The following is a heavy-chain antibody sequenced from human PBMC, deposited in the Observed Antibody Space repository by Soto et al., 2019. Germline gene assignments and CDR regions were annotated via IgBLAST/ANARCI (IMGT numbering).Heavy chain of an antibody. CDR3: AREGSTTLGAFDI. J-gene: IGHJ3*02. CDR1: GFTFSSYG. Sequence: GGSLRLSCAASGFTFSSYGMHWVRQAPGKGLEWVAVIWYDGSNKYYADSVKGRFTISRDNSKNTLYLQMNSLRAEDTAVYYCAREGSTTLGAFDIWGQGTMVTVSS. V-gene: IGHV3-33*01. D-gene: IGHD1-1*01. CDR2: IWYDGSNK.